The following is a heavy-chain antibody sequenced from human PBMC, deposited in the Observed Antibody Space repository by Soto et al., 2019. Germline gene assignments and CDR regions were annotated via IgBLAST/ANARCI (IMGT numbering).Heavy chain of an antibody. J-gene: IGHJ4*02. V-gene: IGHV3-30*18. CDR2: ISYDGSNK. Sequence: PGGSLRLSCAASGFTFSSYGMHWVRQAPGEGLEWVAVISYDGSNKYYADSVKGRFTISRDNSKNTLYLQMNSLRAEDTAVYYCAKEGMTSFDYWGQGTLVTVSS. CDR3: AKEGMTSFDY. CDR1: GFTFSSYG.